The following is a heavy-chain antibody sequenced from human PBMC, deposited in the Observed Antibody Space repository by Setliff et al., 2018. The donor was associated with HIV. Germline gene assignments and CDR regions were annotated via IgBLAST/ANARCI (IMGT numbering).Heavy chain of an antibody. CDR2: INHSEST. V-gene: IGHV4-34*01. CDR3: ARQSDFWSGYYDGAFDI. CDR1: GGSFSGCY. D-gene: IGHD3-3*01. J-gene: IGHJ3*02. Sequence: SETLSLTCAVYGGSFSGCYWTWIRQPPGKGLEWIGEINHSESTNYNPSVKRRVTISIDTSKNQFSLKLSSVTAADTAVYYCARQSDFWSGYYDGAFDIWGQGTMVTVSS.